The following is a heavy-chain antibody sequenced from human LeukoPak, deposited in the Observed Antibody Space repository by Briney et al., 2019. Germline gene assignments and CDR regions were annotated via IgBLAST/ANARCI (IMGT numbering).Heavy chain of an antibody. J-gene: IGHJ4*02. V-gene: IGHV4-59*01. D-gene: IGHD3-22*01. CDR1: GGSISGYY. CDR2: IYYSGNT. CDR3: ARDSSGKQQPTRTFDY. Sequence: PSETLSLTCTVSGGSISGYYWGWIRQAPGKGLEWIGYIYYSGNTNYNPSLKSRVTISVDTSKNQFSLKLSSVTAADTAVYYCARDSSGKQQPTRTFDYWGQGTLVTVSS.